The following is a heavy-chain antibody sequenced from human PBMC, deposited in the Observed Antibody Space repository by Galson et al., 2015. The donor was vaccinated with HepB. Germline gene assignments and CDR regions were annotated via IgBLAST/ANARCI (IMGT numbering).Heavy chain of an antibody. CDR1: GFSLSTSGVG. CDR3: ARYFEGATIIDY. J-gene: IGHJ4*02. D-gene: IGHD5-12*01. V-gene: IGHV2-5*02. CDR2: IYWDDDK. Sequence: PALVKPTQTLTLTCTFSGFSLSTSGVGVGWIRQPPGKALEWLALIYWDDDKRYSPSLKSRLTITKDTSKNQVALTMTNMDPVDTATYYCARYFEGATIIDYWGQGTLVTVSS.